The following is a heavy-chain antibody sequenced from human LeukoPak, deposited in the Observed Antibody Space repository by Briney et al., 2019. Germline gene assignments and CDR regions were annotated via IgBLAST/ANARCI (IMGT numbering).Heavy chain of an antibody. CDR3: ARGSQFGEYNWFDP. CDR2: MNPNRGNT. D-gene: IGHD3-10*01. CDR1: GYTFTSYD. Sequence: ASVTVSCKASGYTFTSYDINWVRQATGHGLEWKGWMNPNRGNTGYAQKFQGRVTITRNTSISTAYMELSSLRSEDTAVYYCARGSQFGEYNWFDPWGQGTLVTVSS. J-gene: IGHJ5*02. V-gene: IGHV1-8*03.